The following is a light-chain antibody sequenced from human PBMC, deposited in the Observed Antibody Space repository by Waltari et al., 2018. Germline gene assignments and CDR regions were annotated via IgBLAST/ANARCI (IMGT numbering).Light chain of an antibody. CDR3: QVWDSSTVV. CDR1: HIGRKT. V-gene: IGLV3-9*01. CDR2: RDN. Sequence: LGQTARITCGESHIGRKTVHWYQEKPGLAPVLVIYRDNQRPSGIADRFSGSNSGNMATLTITTAQVGDEADYYCQVWDSSTVVFGAGTKLTVL. J-gene: IGLJ3*02.